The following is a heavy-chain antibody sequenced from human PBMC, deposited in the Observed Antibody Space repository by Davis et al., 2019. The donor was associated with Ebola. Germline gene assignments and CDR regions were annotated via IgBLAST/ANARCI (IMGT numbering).Heavy chain of an antibody. D-gene: IGHD2-2*01. CDR1: GYTFTSYY. V-gene: IGHV1-46*01. CDR2: INPSGGST. CDR3: ARGRNSNQLGGWFDP. Sequence: AASVKVSCKASGYTFTSYYMHWVRQAPGQGLEWMGIINPSGGSTSYAQKFQGRDTMTRDTSTSTVYMELSSLRSEDTAVYYCARGRNSNQLGGWFDPWGQGTLVTVSS. J-gene: IGHJ5*02.